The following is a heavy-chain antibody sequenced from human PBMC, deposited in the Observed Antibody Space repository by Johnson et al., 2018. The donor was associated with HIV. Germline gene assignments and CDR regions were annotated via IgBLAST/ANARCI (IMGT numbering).Heavy chain of an antibody. D-gene: IGHD2-15*01. CDR2: ISYDGSNK. CDR3: ARANRGRNDAFDI. Sequence: HVQLVESGGGVVQPGGSLRLSCAASGFTFSSYAMHWVRQAPGKGLEWVAVISYDGSNKYYADSVKGRFTISRDNSKNTLYLQMNSLRAGDTAVYYCARANRGRNDAFDIWGQGTMVTVSS. CDR1: GFTFSSYA. V-gene: IGHV3-30*04. J-gene: IGHJ3*02.